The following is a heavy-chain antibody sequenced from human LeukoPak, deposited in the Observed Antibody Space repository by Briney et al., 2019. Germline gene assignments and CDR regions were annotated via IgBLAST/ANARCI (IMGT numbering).Heavy chain of an antibody. Sequence: ASVTVSCKASGYTFTSYDINWVRQATGQGLEWMGWMNPNSGNTGYAQKFQGRVTITRNTSINTAYMELSSLRSEDTAVYYCARADSSSWYFRVNYYMDVWGKGTTVTISS. V-gene: IGHV1-8*03. CDR3: ARADSSSWYFRVNYYMDV. CDR2: MNPNSGNT. D-gene: IGHD6-13*01. J-gene: IGHJ6*03. CDR1: GYTFTSYD.